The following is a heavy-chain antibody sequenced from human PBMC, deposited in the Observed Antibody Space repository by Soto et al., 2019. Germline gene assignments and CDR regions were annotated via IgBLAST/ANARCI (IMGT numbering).Heavy chain of an antibody. CDR1: VGSITPYY. V-gene: IGHV4-59*01. CDR2: IFYSGST. CDR3: ARTTIFGWFDP. D-gene: IGHD3-3*01. Sequence: QVQLQESGPGLVNPPEPLSLTSTVSVGSITPYYWSWIRQPPGKGLEWIGYIFYSGSTNYNPSLKSRVTMSVDASKNQFSLKLNSVTAADTAVYYCARTTIFGWFDPWGQGTLVTVSS. J-gene: IGHJ5*02.